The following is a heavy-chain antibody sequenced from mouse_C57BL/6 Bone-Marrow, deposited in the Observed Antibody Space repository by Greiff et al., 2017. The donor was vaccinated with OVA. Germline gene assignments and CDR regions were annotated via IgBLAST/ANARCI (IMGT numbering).Heavy chain of an antibody. CDR2: ISNGGGST. V-gene: IGHV5-12*01. CDR1: GFTFSDYY. D-gene: IGHD1-1*01. J-gene: IGHJ3*01. Sequence: EVKLQESGGGLVQPGGSLKLSCAASGFTFSDYYMYWVRQTPEKRLEWVAYISNGGGSTYYPDTVKGRFTISRDNAKNTLYLQMSRLKSEDTAMYYCAREEYYYGSSYEGFAYWGQGTLVTVSA. CDR3: AREEYYYGSSYEGFAY.